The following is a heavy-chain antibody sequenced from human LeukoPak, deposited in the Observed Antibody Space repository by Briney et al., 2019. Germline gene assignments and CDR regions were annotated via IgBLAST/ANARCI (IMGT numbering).Heavy chain of an antibody. D-gene: IGHD6-13*01. CDR2: RWYDGSNE. J-gene: IGHJ4*02. CDR1: GFTFSSYG. V-gene: IGHV3-33*01. CDR3: ARDRIAAAGGGLDY. Sequence: GGSLRLSCAASGFTFSSYGMHWVRQAPGKGLEWVAVRWYDGSNEYYADSVEGRFTISRDNSKNTLALQMNSLRAEDTAVYYCARDRIAAAGGGLDYWGQGTLVTVAT.